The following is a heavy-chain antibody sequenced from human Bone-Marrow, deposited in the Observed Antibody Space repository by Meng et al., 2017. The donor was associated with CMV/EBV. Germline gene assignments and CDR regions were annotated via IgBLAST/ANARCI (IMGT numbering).Heavy chain of an antibody. V-gene: IGHV3-9*01. J-gene: IGHJ4*02. CDR2: ISWNSGSI. D-gene: IGHD3-3*01. CDR3: AKDSQYYDFWSGAFDY. CDR1: GFTFDDYA. Sequence: SLKISCAASGFTFDDYAMHWVRQAPGKGLEWVSGISWNSGSIGYADSVKGRFTISRDNAKNSLYLQMNSLRAEDTALYYYAKDSQYYDFWSGAFDYWGQGTLVTVSS.